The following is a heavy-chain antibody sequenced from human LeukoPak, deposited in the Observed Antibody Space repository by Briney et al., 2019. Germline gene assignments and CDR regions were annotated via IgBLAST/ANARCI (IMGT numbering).Heavy chain of an antibody. CDR3: ARDSHPYDSSGGRNWFDP. V-gene: IGHV7-4-1*02. CDR2: INTNTGNP. CDR1: GYTFTSYA. J-gene: IGHJ5*02. D-gene: IGHD3-22*01. Sequence: GASVKVSCKASGYTFTSYAMNWVRQAPGQGLEWMGWINTNTGNPTYAQGFTGRFVFSLDTSVSTAYLQISSLKAEDTAVYYCARDSHPYDSSGGRNWFDPWGQGTLVTVSS.